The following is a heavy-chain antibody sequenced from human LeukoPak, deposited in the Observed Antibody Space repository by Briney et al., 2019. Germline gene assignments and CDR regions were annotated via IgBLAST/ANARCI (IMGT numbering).Heavy chain of an antibody. CDR3: ARAPGGNYPPVY. D-gene: IGHD4-23*01. CDR1: GYTFTSYY. Sequence: GASVTVSCKASGYTFTSYYMHWVRQAPGQGLEWMGIINPSGGSTSYAQQFQGRVTMTRDMYTSTVYMELSSLRSEDTAVYYCARAPGGNYPPVYWRQGTLVTVCS. J-gene: IGHJ4*02. CDR2: INPSGGST. V-gene: IGHV1-46*01.